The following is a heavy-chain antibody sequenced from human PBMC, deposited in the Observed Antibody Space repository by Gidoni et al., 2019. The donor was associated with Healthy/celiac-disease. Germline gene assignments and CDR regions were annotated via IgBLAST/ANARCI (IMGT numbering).Heavy chain of an antibody. CDR2: IKWNSGSM. J-gene: IGHJ6*02. V-gene: IGHV3-9*01. Sequence: EVQLVESGGGLVQPGRSLRLSCAASGFTFDDYAMHWVGQAPGKGLGWVAGIKWNSGSMGYAVSVKGRFTITRENAKNSLYLQMNSLSAEDTALYYCAKQMGLCIAAASRNYYGMDVWGQGTTVTVSS. D-gene: IGHD6-13*01. CDR3: AKQMGLCIAAASRNYYGMDV. CDR1: GFTFDDYA.